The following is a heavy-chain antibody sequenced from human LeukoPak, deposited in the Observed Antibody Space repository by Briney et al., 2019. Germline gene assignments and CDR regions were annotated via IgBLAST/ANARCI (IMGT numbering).Heavy chain of an antibody. CDR3: ARAGGYDFLASMDV. D-gene: IGHD3-3*01. J-gene: IGHJ6*04. Sequence: GGSLRLSCAASGFSFSDYGMNWVRQAPGKGLEWVSYISSSSSAIYYAGSVKGRFTVSRDNGKNSLYLQMNSLRVEDTALHHCARAGGYDFLASMDVWGKGTTVAVSS. V-gene: IGHV3-48*01. CDR1: GFSFSDYG. CDR2: ISSSSSAI.